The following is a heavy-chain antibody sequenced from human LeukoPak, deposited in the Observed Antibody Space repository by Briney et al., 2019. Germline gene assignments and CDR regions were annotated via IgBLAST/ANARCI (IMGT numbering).Heavy chain of an antibody. CDR2: IYYSGST. Sequence: SETLSLTCTVSGGSISYYYWSWIRQPPGKGLEWIGYIYYSGSTNYNPSLKSRVTISVDTSKNQFSLKLSSVTAADTAVYYCARGPTTVTRAFDYWGQGTLVTVFS. D-gene: IGHD4-17*01. CDR3: ARGPTTVTRAFDY. CDR1: GGSISYYY. J-gene: IGHJ4*02. V-gene: IGHV4-59*01.